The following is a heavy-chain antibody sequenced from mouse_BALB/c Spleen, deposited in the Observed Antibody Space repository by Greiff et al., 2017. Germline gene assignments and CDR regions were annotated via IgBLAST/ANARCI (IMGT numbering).Heavy chain of an antibody. V-gene: IGHV3-2*02. CDR3: ARMGYGNYPFAY. J-gene: IGHJ3*01. CDR1: GYSITSDYA. D-gene: IGHD2-10*02. CDR2: ISYSGST. Sequence: EVKLQESGPGLVKPSQSLSLTCTVTGYSITSDYAWNWIRQFPGNKLEWMGYISYSGSTSYNPSLKSRISITRDTSKNQFFLQLNSVTTEDTATYYCARMGYGNYPFAYWGQGTLVTVSA.